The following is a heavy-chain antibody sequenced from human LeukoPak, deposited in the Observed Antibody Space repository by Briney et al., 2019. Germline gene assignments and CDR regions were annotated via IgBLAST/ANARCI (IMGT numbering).Heavy chain of an antibody. Sequence: PSETLSLTCTVSGGSISSYYWSWIRQPPGKGLEWIGYIYYSGSTNYNPSLKSRVTISVDTSKNQFSLKLSSVTAADTAVYYCARGGILWSRGAYMDVWGKGTTVTVSS. V-gene: IGHV4-59*12. CDR2: IYYSGST. J-gene: IGHJ6*03. CDR3: ARGGILWSRGAYMDV. D-gene: IGHD2-21*01. CDR1: GGSISSYY.